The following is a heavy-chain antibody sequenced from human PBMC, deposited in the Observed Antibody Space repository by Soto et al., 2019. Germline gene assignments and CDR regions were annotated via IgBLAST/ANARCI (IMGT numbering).Heavy chain of an antibody. CDR2: MYYSGST. J-gene: IGHJ4*02. CDR1: GASLSSGSYF. D-gene: IGHD3-16*01. Sequence: PSETLSLTCTVSGASLSSGSYFWSWIRQPPGKGLEYIGYMYYSGSTNYNPSLKSRVTISSDTPKTKFFLRLKSVTAADTAIYDCARRSAMRTFWGFSAWGPGTLVTVSS. V-gene: IGHV4-61*01. CDR3: ARRSAMRTFWGFSA.